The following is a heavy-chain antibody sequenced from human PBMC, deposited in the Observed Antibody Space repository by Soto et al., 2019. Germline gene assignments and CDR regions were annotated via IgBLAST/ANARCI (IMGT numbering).Heavy chain of an antibody. CDR2: INYRGST. D-gene: IGHD2-15*01. Sequence: QVQLQESGPGLVKPSETLSLTCTVSGGSVSSGSYYWSWIRQPPGKGLEWIGYINYRGSTNYNPSLMSRLTISADTSKTQYPLKLSAVTAADTAVYYCARGVVARCAIKLGFDPWGQGTLVTVSS. J-gene: IGHJ5*02. CDR3: ARGVVARCAIKLGFDP. V-gene: IGHV4-61*01. CDR1: GGSVSSGSYY.